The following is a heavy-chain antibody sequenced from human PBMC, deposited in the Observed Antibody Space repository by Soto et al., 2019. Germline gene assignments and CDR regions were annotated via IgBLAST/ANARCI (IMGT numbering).Heavy chain of an antibody. CDR3: ARDRGVTTGLNDAFDI. V-gene: IGHV1-3*01. CDR1: GYTFTSYA. J-gene: IGHJ3*02. D-gene: IGHD4-17*01. CDR2: INAGNGNT. Sequence: ASVKVSCTASGYTFTSYAMHWVRQAPGQRLEWMGWINAGNGNTKYSQKFQGRVTITRDTSASTAYMELSSLRSEDTAVYYCARDRGVTTGLNDAFDIWGQGTMVT.